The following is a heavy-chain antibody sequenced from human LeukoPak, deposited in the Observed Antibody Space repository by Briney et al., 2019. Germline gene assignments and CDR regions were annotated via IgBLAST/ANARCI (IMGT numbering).Heavy chain of an antibody. CDR3: AKVYQWELPPTDY. CDR2: ISGSGGST. J-gene: IGHJ4*02. CDR1: GFTFSSYA. Sequence: GGSLRLSCAASGFTFSSYATSWVRQAPGKGLDCVSAISGSGGSTYYADSVKGRFTISRDNSKNTLYLQMNSLRAEDTAVYYCAKVYQWELPPTDYWGQGTLVTVSS. D-gene: IGHD1-26*01. V-gene: IGHV3-23*01.